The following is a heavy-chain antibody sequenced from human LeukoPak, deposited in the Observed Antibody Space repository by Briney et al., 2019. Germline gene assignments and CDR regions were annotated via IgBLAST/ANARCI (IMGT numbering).Heavy chain of an antibody. Sequence: SGPTLVNPTQTLTLTCTFSGFSLSTSGVGVGWIRQPPGKALEWLALIYWGDDKRYSPSLKSRLTITKDTSKNQVVLTMTNMDPVDTATYYCAHRRKAAAGKGHYGMDVWGQGTTVTVSS. CDR2: IYWGDDK. CDR3: AHRRKAAAGKGHYGMDV. D-gene: IGHD6-13*01. J-gene: IGHJ6*02. V-gene: IGHV2-5*02. CDR1: GFSLSTSGVG.